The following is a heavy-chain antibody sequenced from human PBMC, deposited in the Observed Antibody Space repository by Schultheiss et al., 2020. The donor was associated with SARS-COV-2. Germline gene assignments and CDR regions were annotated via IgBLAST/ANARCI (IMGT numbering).Heavy chain of an antibody. CDR3: ARGGSGDY. J-gene: IGHJ4*02. D-gene: IGHD1-26*01. CDR1: GGSISSSSYY. Sequence: SETLSLTCTVSGGSISSSSYYWGWIRQPPGKGLEWIGSIYTSGSTYYNPSLKSRVTISVDTSKNQFSLKLSSVTAADTAVYYCARGGSGDYWGQGTLVTVSS. V-gene: IGHV4-39*07. CDR2: IYTSGST.